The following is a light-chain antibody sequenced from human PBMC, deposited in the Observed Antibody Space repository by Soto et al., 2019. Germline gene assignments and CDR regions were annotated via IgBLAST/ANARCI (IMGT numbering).Light chain of an antibody. CDR3: QQYGSSPPIT. V-gene: IGKV3-20*01. Sequence: EIVLTQSPATLSLSPGERATLSCRASQSVSSYLAWYQQKPGQAPRLLIYDASTRATGIPARFSGSGSGTEFTLTISRLEPEDFAVYYCQQYGSSPPITFGQGTRLEIK. CDR1: QSVSSY. J-gene: IGKJ5*01. CDR2: DAS.